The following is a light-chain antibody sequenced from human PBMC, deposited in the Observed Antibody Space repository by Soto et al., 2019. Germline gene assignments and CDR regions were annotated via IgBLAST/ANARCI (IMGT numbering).Light chain of an antibody. CDR1: SSNIGGNS. V-gene: IGLV1-51*01. CDR3: GSWDSSLSAYV. CDR2: DDN. J-gene: IGLJ1*01. Sequence: QSVLTQPPSVSAAPGQKVTISCSGSSSNIGGNSVSWYQQLPGTAPKLLIYDDNKRPSGIPDRFSGSKSGTSATLGITGFQTGDDADYYCGSWDSSLSAYVFATGTKFTVL.